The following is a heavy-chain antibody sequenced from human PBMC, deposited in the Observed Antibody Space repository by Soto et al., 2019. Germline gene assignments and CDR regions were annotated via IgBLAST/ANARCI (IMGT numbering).Heavy chain of an antibody. D-gene: IGHD6-6*01. V-gene: IGHV1-69*06. J-gene: IGHJ4*02. CDR2: IIPIFGTA. CDR3: ATSLGDSSSSDY. Sequence: SVKVSCKASGGTFSSYAISWVRQAPGQGLEWMGGIIPIFGTANYAQKFQGRVTITADKSTSTAHMELSSLRSEDTAVYYCATSLGDSSSSDYWGQGTLVTVSS. CDR1: GGTFSSYA.